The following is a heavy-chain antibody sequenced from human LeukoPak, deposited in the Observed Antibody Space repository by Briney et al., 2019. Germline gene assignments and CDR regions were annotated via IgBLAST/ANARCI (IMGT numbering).Heavy chain of an antibody. D-gene: IGHD6-13*01. CDR1: GDYVSSNNAV. J-gene: IGHJ4*02. CDR3: ARRPAAAANRFDY. CDR2: TYYRSKWSN. V-gene: IGHV6-1*01. Sequence: SQTLALTCDISGDYVSSNNAVWNWIRQSPSRGLEWLGRTYYRSKWSNDYAVSVKSRITINPDTSKNQFSLQLNSVTPEDTAVHYCARRPAAAANRFDYWGQGTLVTVSS.